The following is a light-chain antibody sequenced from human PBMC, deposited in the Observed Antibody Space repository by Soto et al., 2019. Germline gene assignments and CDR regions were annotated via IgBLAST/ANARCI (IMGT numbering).Light chain of an antibody. CDR3: CSYAGSYTFV. CDR2: DVN. V-gene: IGLV2-11*01. J-gene: IGLJ1*01. CDR1: SSDVGGYNY. Sequence: QSALTQPRSVSGSPGQSVTISCTGTSSDVGGYNYVSWYQQYPGKAPKLMIYDVNKRPSGVPDRFSGFKSGNTASLTISGLQAEDEADYYCCSYAGSYTFVFGTGTKVTVL.